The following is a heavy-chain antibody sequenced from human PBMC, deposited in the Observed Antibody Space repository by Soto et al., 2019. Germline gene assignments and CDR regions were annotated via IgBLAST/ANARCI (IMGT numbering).Heavy chain of an antibody. CDR1: GFTFSSYA. CDR2: ISYDGSNK. J-gene: IGHJ3*02. Sequence: GSLRLSCAASGFTFSSYAMHWVRQAPGKGLEWVAVISYDGSNKYYADSVKGRFTISRDNSKNTLYLQMNSLRAEDTAVYYCARDLGQYDSSGDDPDAFHIWGQGTLVTVAS. CDR3: ARDLGQYDSSGDDPDAFHI. V-gene: IGHV3-30-3*01. D-gene: IGHD3-22*01.